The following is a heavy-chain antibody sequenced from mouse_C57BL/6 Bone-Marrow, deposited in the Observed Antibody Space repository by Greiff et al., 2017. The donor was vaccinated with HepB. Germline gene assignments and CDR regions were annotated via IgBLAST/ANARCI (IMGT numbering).Heavy chain of an antibody. Sequence: EVNVVESGGGLVKPGGSLKLSCAASGFTFSDYGMHWVRQAPEKGLEWVAYISSGSSTIYYADTVKGRFTISRDNAKNTLFLQMTSLRSEDTAMYYCARPRRGVYYFDYWGQGTTLTVSS. D-gene: IGHD6-2*01. V-gene: IGHV5-17*01. J-gene: IGHJ2*01. CDR3: ARPRRGVYYFDY. CDR2: ISSGSSTI. CDR1: GFTFSDYG.